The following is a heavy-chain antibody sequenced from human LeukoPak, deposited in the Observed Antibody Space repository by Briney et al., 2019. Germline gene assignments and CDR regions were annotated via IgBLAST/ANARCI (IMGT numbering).Heavy chain of an antibody. Sequence: GGSLRLSCAASGFTFSSYWMHWVRQAPGKGLVWVSRIHSDGSTTSYADSVKGRFTISRDNANNTLCLQMNSLRAEDTAVYYCARGGSTRADYWGQGTLVTVSS. J-gene: IGHJ4*02. CDR3: ARGGSTRADY. D-gene: IGHD6-13*01. CDR2: IHSDGSTT. CDR1: GFTFSSYW. V-gene: IGHV3-74*01.